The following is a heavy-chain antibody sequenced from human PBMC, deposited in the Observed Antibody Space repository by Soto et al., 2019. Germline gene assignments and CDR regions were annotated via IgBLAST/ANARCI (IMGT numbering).Heavy chain of an antibody. D-gene: IGHD3-16*01. CDR2: ISYDGSNK. J-gene: IGHJ4*02. CDR3: ARAYAGDYFDY. V-gene: IGHV3-30*14. CDR1: GFTFSSYA. Sequence: QVQLVESEGGVVQPGRSLRLSCAASGFTFSSYAMHWVRQAPGKGLEWVAVISYDGSNKYYSDSVKGRFTISRDKSKNPLYLQMNSLRAEDTAVYYCARAYAGDYFDYWCQGTLVTVSS.